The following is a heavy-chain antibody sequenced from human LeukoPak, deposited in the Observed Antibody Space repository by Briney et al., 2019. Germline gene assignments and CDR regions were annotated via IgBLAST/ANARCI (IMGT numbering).Heavy chain of an antibody. CDR1: GGSISSSSYY. CDR2: IYYSGST. D-gene: IGHD1-26*01. V-gene: IGHV4-39*07. Sequence: SETLSLTCTVSGGSISSSSYYWGWIRQPPGKGLEWIGSIYYSGSTYYNPSLKSRVTISVDRSKNQFSLKLSSVTAADTAVYYCARDVKEKWELLNYYYYYMDVWGKGTTVTVSS. CDR3: ARDVKEKWELLNYYYYYMDV. J-gene: IGHJ6*03.